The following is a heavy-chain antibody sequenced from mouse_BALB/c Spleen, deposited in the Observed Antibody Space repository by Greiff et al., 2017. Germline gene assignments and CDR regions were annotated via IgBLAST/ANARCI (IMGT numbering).Heavy chain of an antibody. V-gene: IGHV2-9*02. CDR1: GFSLTSYG. CDR2: IWAGGST. CDR3: ARITTTGDYAMDY. Sequence: QVQLQQSGPGLVAPSQSLSITCTVSGFSLTSYGVHWVRQPPGKGLEWLGVIWAGGSTNYNSALMSRLSISKDNSKSQVFLKMNSLQTDDTAMYYCARITTTGDYAMDYWGQGTSVTVSS. J-gene: IGHJ4*01. D-gene: IGHD2-4*01.